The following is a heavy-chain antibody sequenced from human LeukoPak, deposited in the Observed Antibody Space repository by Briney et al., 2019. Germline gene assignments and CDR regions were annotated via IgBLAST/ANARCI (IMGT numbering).Heavy chain of an antibody. V-gene: IGHV3-23*01. D-gene: IGHD3-22*01. CDR2: ISGSGGST. CDR1: GFTFSSYA. CDR3: ANYYEVRYYYYYGMDV. J-gene: IGHJ6*02. Sequence: PGGSLRLSCAASGFTFSSYAMSWVRQAPGKGLEWVSAISGSGGSTCYADSVKGRFTISRDNSKNTLYLQMNSLRAEDTAVYYCANYYEVRYYYYYGMDVWGQGTTVTVSS.